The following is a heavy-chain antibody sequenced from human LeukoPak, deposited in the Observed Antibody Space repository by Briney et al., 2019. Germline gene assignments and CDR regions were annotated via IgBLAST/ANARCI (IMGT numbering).Heavy chain of an antibody. CDR3: ARRGDYYSYYAMDV. D-gene: IGHD6-25*01. V-gene: IGHV1-2*02. Sequence: ASVKVSCKASGYTFTGYYLHWVRQAPGQGLEWMGWINPNNGGTNYAQKFRGRVTMIRDTSISTVYMDLSRLRSDVTAVYYCARRGDYYSYYAMDVWGRGTTVTVSS. J-gene: IGHJ6*02. CDR2: INPNNGGT. CDR1: GYTFTGYY.